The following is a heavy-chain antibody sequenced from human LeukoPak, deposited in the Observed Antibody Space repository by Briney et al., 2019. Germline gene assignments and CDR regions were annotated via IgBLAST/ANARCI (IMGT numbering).Heavy chain of an antibody. CDR3: AKAGAVVVVAATYYFDY. D-gene: IGHD2-15*01. CDR2: ISYDGSNK. V-gene: IGHV3-30-3*02. J-gene: IGHJ4*02. CDR1: GFTFSGYP. Sequence: GGSLRLSCAASGFTFSGYPIHWVRQAPGKGLEWVAVISYDGSNKYYADSVKGRFTISRDNSKNTLYLQMNSLRAEDTAVYCCAKAGAVVVVAATYYFDYWGQGTLVTVSS.